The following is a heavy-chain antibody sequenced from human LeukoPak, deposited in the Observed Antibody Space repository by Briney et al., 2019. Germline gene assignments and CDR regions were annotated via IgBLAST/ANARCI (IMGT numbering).Heavy chain of an antibody. CDR3: ARARRYDFWSGYYYSYFDY. Sequence: ASVKVSCKASGGTFSSYAISWVRQAPGQGLEWMGRIISIFGIANYARKFQGRVTITADKSTSTAYMELSSLRSEDTAVYYCARARRYDFWSGYYYSYFDYWGQGTLVTVSS. D-gene: IGHD3-3*01. J-gene: IGHJ4*02. CDR2: IISIFGIA. V-gene: IGHV1-69*04. CDR1: GGTFSSYA.